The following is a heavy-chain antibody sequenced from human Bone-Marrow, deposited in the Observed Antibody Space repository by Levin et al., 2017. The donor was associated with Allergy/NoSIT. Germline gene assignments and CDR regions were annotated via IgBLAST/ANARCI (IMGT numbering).Heavy chain of an antibody. D-gene: IGHD6-19*01. CDR3: ARGQGTWGTAWFY. V-gene: IGHV1-69*01. CDR1: GGSFSNYA. CDR2: VVPIFLSP. Sequence: KISCKTSGGSFSNYAFSWVRQAPGQGLEWMGGVVPIFLSPKYARRFQGRVTVTADESTSTVYMELSSLTSDDTAVYYCARGQGTWGTAWFYWGQGTLITVSS. J-gene: IGHJ4*02.